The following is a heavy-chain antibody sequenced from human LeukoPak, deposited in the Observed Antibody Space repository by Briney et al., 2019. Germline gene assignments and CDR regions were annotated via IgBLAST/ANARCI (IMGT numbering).Heavy chain of an antibody. Sequence: GMSLRLSCAASGVTLCPYGMHWVRQAPGKGLEWVAVISYEGGTQHYADSVKGRFIISRDNPRNTLYLQMNILRTEDTAVYYCAKEGTPQVSTWYDLWGQGTQVIVSS. V-gene: IGHV3-30*18. CDR3: AKEGTPQVSTWYDL. D-gene: IGHD3-10*01. CDR2: ISYEGGTQ. CDR1: GVTLCPYG. J-gene: IGHJ5*02.